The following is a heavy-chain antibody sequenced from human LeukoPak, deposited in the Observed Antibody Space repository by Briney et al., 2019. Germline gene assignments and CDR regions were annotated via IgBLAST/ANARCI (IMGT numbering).Heavy chain of an antibody. CDR1: GFTFSSYW. CDR2: INHNGNVN. V-gene: IGHV3-7*03. CDR3: ARAIVVAAAGQYGNYYYYGMDV. Sequence: GGSLRLSCAASGFTFSSYWMNWARQAPEKGLEWVASINHNGNVNYYVDSVKGRFTISRDNAKNSLYLQMSNLRSEDTAVYYCARAIVVAAAGQYGNYYYYGMDVWGQGTTVTVSS. D-gene: IGHD6-13*01. J-gene: IGHJ6*02.